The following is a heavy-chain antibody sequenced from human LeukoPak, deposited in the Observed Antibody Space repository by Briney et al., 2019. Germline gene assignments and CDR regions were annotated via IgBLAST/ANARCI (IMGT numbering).Heavy chain of an antibody. CDR1: GSIFTSYW. D-gene: IGHD6-13*01. CDR3: ASLTAAGSWDYGMDV. V-gene: IGHV5-51*01. J-gene: IGHJ6*02. CDR2: IYPGDSDT. Sequence: GASLQISCKGSGSIFTSYWIGWVRPLPGKGLEWMGIIYPGDSDTRYSPSFQGQVTISADKSISTAYLQWSSLKASDTAMYYCASLTAAGSWDYGMDVWGQGTTVTVSS.